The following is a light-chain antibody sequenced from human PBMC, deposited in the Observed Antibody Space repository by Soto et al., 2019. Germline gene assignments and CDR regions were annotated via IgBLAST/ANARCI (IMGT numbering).Light chain of an antibody. CDR1: NSDVGGYNY. V-gene: IGLV2-14*03. CDR3: SSYTSSSTHAV. CDR2: DVS. J-gene: IGLJ7*01. Sequence: QSALTRPASVSGSPGQSITIACTGTNSDVGGYNYVSWYQQYPGEAPKLIIYDVSIRPSGVSDRFSGSKSGNTASLTISGLQAEDEADYFCSSYTSSSTHAVFGGGTQLTVL.